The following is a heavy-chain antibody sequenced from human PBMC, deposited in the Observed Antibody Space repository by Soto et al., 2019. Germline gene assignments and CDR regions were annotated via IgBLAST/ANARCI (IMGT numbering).Heavy chain of an antibody. CDR3: ARLFNSRVHYYDSSGYSGGIDY. V-gene: IGHV4-34*01. CDR2: INHSGST. CDR1: GGSFSGYY. J-gene: IGHJ4*02. D-gene: IGHD3-22*01. Sequence: PSETLSLTCAVYGGSFSGYYWSWIRQPPGKGLEWIGEINHSGSTNYNPSLKSRVTISVDTSKNQFSLKLSSVTAADTAVYYCARLFNSRVHYYDSSGYSGGIDYWGQGTLVTVSS.